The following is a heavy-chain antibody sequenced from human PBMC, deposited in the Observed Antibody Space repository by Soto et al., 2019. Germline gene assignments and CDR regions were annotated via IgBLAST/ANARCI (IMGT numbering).Heavy chain of an antibody. Sequence: GGTLRLSCAASGFTFSSYEMNWVRQALCQGLYWVSYISSSGSTIYYADSVKGRFTISRDNAKNSLYLQMNSLRDEDTAVYYCARVPVVVVPAAIYLYYYYYGMDVWVQGTTVTVSS. CDR1: GFTFSSYE. V-gene: IGHV3-48*03. CDR2: ISSSGSTI. D-gene: IGHD2-2*01. J-gene: IGHJ6*02. CDR3: ARVPVVVVPAAIYLYYYYYGMDV.